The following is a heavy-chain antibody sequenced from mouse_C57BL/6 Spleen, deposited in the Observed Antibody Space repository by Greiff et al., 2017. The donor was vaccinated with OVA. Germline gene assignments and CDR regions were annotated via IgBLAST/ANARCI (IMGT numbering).Heavy chain of an antibody. CDR2: IDPNSGGT. CDR3: ARRAFGNYDWFAY. CDR1: GYTFTSYW. V-gene: IGHV1-72*01. Sequence: QVQLQQPGAELVKPGASVKLSCKASGYTFTSYWMHWVKQRPGRGLEWIGRIDPNSGGTKYNEKFKSKATLTVDKPSSTAYMQRSSLTSEDSAVYYCARRAFGNYDWFAYWGQGTLVTVSA. J-gene: IGHJ3*01. D-gene: IGHD2-1*01.